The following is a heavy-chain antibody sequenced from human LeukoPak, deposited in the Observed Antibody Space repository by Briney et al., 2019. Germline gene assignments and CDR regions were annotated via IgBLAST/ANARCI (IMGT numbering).Heavy chain of an antibody. V-gene: IGHV4-59*01. CDR1: GGSISSYY. CDR3: ARDSDFWSGYFYGMDV. D-gene: IGHD3-3*01. J-gene: IGHJ6*02. Sequence: PSETLSLTYTVSGGSISSYYWSWIRQPPGKGLEWIGYIYYSGSTNYNPSLKSRVTISVDTFKNQFSLKLSSVTAADTAVYYCARDSDFWSGYFYGMDVWGQGTTVTVSS. CDR2: IYYSGST.